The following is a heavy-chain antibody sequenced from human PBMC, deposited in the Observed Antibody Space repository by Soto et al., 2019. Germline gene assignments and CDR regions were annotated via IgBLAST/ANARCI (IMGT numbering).Heavy chain of an antibody. D-gene: IGHD5-12*01. CDR2: ISSSSSYI. Sequence: GGSLRLSCAASGFTFSSYSMNWVRQAPGKGLEWVSSISSSSSYIYYADSVKGRFTISRDNAKNSLYLQMNSLRAEDTAVYYCASLDRGIVATFDYWGQGTLVTVSS. J-gene: IGHJ4*02. CDR3: ASLDRGIVATFDY. V-gene: IGHV3-21*01. CDR1: GFTFSSYS.